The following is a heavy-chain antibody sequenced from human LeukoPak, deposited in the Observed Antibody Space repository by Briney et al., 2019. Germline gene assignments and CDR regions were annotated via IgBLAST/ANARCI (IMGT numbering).Heavy chain of an antibody. CDR3: ARDRFLEWRKAYYYYYGMDV. J-gene: IGHJ6*02. D-gene: IGHD3-3*01. CDR2: IYSGGST. V-gene: IGHV3-66*01. Sequence: GGSLRLSCAASGFTVSSNYMSWVRQAPGKGLERVSVIYSGGSTYYADSVKGRFTISRDNSKNALYLQMNSLRAEDTAVYYCARDRFLEWRKAYYYYYGMDVWGQGTTVTVSS. CDR1: GFTVSSNY.